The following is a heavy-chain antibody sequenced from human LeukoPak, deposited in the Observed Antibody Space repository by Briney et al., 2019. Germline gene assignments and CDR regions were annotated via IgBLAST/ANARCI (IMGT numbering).Heavy chain of an antibody. J-gene: IGHJ4*02. D-gene: IGHD6-13*01. Sequence: SETLSLTCAISGYSIGSSYWWGWIRQPPGKGLEWIGYIYYTGTTNYNPSLRSRLTMSVDTSNNHFSLRLSSVTALDTAVYYCARKIAAAGHFDSWGQGTLVTVSS. V-gene: IGHV4-28*06. CDR2: IYYTGTT. CDR1: GYSIGSSYW. CDR3: ARKIAAAGHFDS.